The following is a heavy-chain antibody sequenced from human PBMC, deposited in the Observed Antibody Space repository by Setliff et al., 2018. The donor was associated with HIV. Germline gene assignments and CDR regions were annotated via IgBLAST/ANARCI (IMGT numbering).Heavy chain of an antibody. J-gene: IGHJ4*02. CDR2: INPGGSP. V-gene: IGHV4-34*01. CDR1: RRAFSAYY. Sequence: SETLSLTCAVSRRAFSAYYWGWIRQPPGGGLEWLGEINPGGSPNYNPSLKSRLTISADTSENHFSLELRSVTAADTAMDYCTTGEHYGSGSYLSWGQGTPVTVSS. CDR3: TTGEHYGSGSYLS. D-gene: IGHD3-10*01.